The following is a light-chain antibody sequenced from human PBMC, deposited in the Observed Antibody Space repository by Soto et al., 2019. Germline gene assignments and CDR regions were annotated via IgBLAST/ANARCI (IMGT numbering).Light chain of an antibody. CDR1: SSNIGTNT. V-gene: IGLV1-44*01. CDR2: GNN. J-gene: IGLJ2*01. CDR3: AAWDDSLSGPV. Sequence: QSVLTQPPSASGTPGQRVTISCSGSSSNIGTNTVNWYQQLPGTAPKLLIFGNNQRPSGVPDRFSGSKSDTSASLAISGLQSEDEADYSCAAWDDSLSGPVFGGGTKVTVL.